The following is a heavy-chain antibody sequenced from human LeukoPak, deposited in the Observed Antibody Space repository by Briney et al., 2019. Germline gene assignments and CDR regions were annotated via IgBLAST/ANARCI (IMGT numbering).Heavy chain of an antibody. Sequence: ASVKVSCRASGYTFIGYYVHWVRQAPGQGLEWMAWTNPNTGGTSYAQKFQGRLTVTRDTSITTAYLELKSLRSDDTAVYYCARGHCTGGSCSVIDFWGQGTLVTVSS. D-gene: IGHD2-15*01. J-gene: IGHJ4*02. CDR3: ARGHCTGGSCSVIDF. CDR2: TNPNTGGT. CDR1: GYTFIGYY. V-gene: IGHV1-2*02.